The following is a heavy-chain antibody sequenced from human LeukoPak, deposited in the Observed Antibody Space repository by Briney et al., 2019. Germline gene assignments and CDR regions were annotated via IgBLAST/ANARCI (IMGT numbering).Heavy chain of an antibody. CDR3: ARDPGLYSWFDP. J-gene: IGHJ5*02. CDR1: GYSFTTYG. CDR2: ISAFNGNT. Sequence: ASVKVSCKASGYSFTTYGISWVRQAPGQGLEWMGWISAFNGNTKYAKEIQDRVTMTTDTSSTTAYMELTSLRSDDTAVYYCARDPGLYSWFDPWGQGTLVTVSS. D-gene: IGHD4-11*01. V-gene: IGHV1-18*01.